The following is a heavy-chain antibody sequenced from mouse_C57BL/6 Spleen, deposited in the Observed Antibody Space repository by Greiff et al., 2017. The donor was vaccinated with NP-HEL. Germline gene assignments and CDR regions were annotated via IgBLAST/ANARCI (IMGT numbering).Heavy chain of an antibody. V-gene: IGHV1-82*01. J-gene: IGHJ3*01. D-gene: IGHD2-5*01. Sequence: VQLQESGPELVKPGASVKISCKASGYAFSSSWMNWVKQRPGKGLEWIGRIYPGDGDPNYNGKFKGKATLTADKSSSTAYMQLSSLTSEDSAVYFCARSRSKTWFAYWGQGTLVTVSA. CDR2: IYPGDGDP. CDR1: GYAFSSSW. CDR3: ARSRSKTWFAY.